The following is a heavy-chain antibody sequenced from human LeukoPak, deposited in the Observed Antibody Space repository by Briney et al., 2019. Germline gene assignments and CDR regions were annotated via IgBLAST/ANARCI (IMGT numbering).Heavy chain of an antibody. CDR2: ISYDATQK. D-gene: IGHD1-26*01. J-gene: IGHJ4*01. V-gene: IGHV3-30*04. CDR3: ARAPSAALHNFDY. CDR1: GFPFSDYT. Sequence: GGSLRLSCTASGFPFSDYTMHWLRQAPGKGLEWVAVISYDATQKYYVDSVQGRFTISRDNSRNTLYLQMNSLRPEDTAFYFCARAPSAALHNFDYWGQGSLVTVSS.